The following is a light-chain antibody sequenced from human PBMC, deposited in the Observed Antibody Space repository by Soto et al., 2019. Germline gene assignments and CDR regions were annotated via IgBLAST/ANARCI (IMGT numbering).Light chain of an antibody. Sequence: EIVLTQSPGTLSLSPGERATLSCRASQSVSSSNLAWYQQKPGQAPRLLIYGASSRATGIPDRFSGSGSGTDFPLTISRLEPADFAVYYCQQYGRSPYTFGQGTKLEIK. CDR2: GAS. CDR1: QSVSSSN. CDR3: QQYGRSPYT. J-gene: IGKJ2*01. V-gene: IGKV3-20*01.